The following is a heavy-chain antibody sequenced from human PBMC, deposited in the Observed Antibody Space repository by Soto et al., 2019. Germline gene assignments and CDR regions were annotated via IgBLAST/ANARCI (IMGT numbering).Heavy chain of an antibody. CDR3: ARGYSSGPDY. V-gene: IGHV3-74*01. J-gene: IGHJ4*02. D-gene: IGHD6-19*01. CDR1: GFTFRDHW. CDR2: INSDGSTT. Sequence: PGGSLRLSCAASGFTFRDHWMHWVRQAPGKGLVWVSRINSDGSTTTYADSVKGRFTISRDNAKSTLYLQLNSLRAGDTALYYCARGYSSGPDYWGQGTLVTVSS.